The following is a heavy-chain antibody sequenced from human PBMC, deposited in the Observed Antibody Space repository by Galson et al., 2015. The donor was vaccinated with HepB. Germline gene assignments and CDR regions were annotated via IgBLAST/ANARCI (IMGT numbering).Heavy chain of an antibody. J-gene: IGHJ6*02. CDR2: IIPILGIA. CDR3: ARDQESPVVRGVPFVYYYYYGMDV. Sequence: SVKVSCKASGGTFSSYAISWVRQAPGQGLEWMGRIIPILGIANYAQKFQGRVTITADKSTSTAYMELSSLRSEDTAVYYCARDQESPVVRGVPFVYYYYYGMDVWGQGTTVTVSS. CDR1: GGTFSSYA. V-gene: IGHV1-69*04. D-gene: IGHD3-10*01.